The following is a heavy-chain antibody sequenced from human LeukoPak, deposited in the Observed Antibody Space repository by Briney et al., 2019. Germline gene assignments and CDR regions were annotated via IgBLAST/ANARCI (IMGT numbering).Heavy chain of an antibody. CDR3: ARIDAVAATPTSFDY. CDR2: IYYSGTT. Sequence: SETLSLTSTVSGGSISIFYWSWIRQPPGKGLEWIGDIYYSGTTNYNPSLKSRVTISLDTSKNQFSLRLSSVTAADTAVYYCARIDAVAATPTSFDYWGQGTLVTVSS. V-gene: IGHV4-59*01. CDR1: GGSISIFY. J-gene: IGHJ4*02. D-gene: IGHD6-19*01.